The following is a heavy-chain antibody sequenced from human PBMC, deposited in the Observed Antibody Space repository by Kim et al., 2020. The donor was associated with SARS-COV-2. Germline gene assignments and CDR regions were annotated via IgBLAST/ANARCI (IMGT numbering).Heavy chain of an antibody. J-gene: IGHJ1*01. D-gene: IGHD6-13*01. CDR3: AKGIAAAVLGYFQH. V-gene: IGHV1-3*01. Sequence: SQKFQGRVTITRDTSASTAYMELSSLRSEDTAVYYCAKGIAAAVLGYFQHWGQGTLVTVSS.